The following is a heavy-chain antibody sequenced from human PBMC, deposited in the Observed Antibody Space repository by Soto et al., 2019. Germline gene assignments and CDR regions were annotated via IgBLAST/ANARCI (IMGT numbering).Heavy chain of an antibody. V-gene: IGHV3-23*01. CDR1: GFTFTSYA. D-gene: IGHD3-22*01. CDR3: AKAGDSISRNKPLDS. CDR2: ISVSGDRT. J-gene: IGHJ4*02. Sequence: VQLLESGGGLVQPGGSLRLSCAASGFTFTSYAMCWVRQAPGKGLEWVSSISVSGDRTFYADSVKGRFTISRDNSRTTLHLQMNSLRAEDTAVYYCAKAGDSISRNKPLDSWGQGTLVTVSS.